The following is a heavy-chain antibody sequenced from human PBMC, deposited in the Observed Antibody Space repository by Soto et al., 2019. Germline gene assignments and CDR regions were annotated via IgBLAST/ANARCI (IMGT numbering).Heavy chain of an antibody. D-gene: IGHD3-10*01. CDR2: INYDGSST. Sequence: QLVESGGGLVKPGGSLRLSCVASGFPFSTYWMHWVRQAPGKGLVWVSRINYDGSSTDYADSVKGRFTISRDNAKNTLYLQMNTLTAEDTAVYYCTRGPRPTSVGTGAYWGQGTLVTVSS. V-gene: IGHV3-74*02. CDR3: TRGPRPTSVGTGAY. CDR1: GFPFSTYW. J-gene: IGHJ4*02.